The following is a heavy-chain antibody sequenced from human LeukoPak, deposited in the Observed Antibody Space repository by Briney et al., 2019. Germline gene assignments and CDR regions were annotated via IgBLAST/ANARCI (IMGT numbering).Heavy chain of an antibody. CDR2: IIGSGDNT. CDR3: AKSGLIRYLDY. J-gene: IGHJ4*02. Sequence: PGGSLRLSCAASRFTFSDYYMNWIRQAPGKGLEWVSAIIGSGDNTYYADSVKGRFTISRDNSKNTLFLQMNSLRAEDTAVYYCAKSGLIRYLDYWGQGTLVTVSS. D-gene: IGHD3-9*01. CDR1: RFTFSDYY. V-gene: IGHV3-23*01.